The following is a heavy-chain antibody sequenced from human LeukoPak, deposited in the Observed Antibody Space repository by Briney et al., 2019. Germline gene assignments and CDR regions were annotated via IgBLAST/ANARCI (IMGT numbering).Heavy chain of an antibody. J-gene: IGHJ4*02. CDR2: INPSGGST. CDR3: ARATPHYFDSSGYSWDY. CDR1: GYTFTSYY. V-gene: IGHV1-46*01. Sequence: ASVKVSCKASGYTFTSYYMHWVRQAPGQGLEWVGIINPSGGSTSYAQKFQGRVTMTRDTSTSTVYMGLSSLRSEDTAVYYCARATPHYFDSSGYSWDYWGQGTLVTVSS. D-gene: IGHD3-22*01.